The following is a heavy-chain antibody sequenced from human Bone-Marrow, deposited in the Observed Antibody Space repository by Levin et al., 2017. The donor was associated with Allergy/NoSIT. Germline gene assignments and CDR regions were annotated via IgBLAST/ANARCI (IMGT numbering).Heavy chain of an antibody. CDR3: ARVTCYDILSPFDY. CDR1: GFTFSNYW. Sequence: GESPKISCVASGFTFSNYWMHWVRQTPGKGLQWVSRINADGSRTNYADSGKGRFTISRDNAKNTLYLEMNSLRADDTAVYICARVTCYDILSPFDYWGQGILVTVSS. CDR2: INADGSRT. D-gene: IGHD3-9*01. V-gene: IGHV3-74*01. J-gene: IGHJ4*02.